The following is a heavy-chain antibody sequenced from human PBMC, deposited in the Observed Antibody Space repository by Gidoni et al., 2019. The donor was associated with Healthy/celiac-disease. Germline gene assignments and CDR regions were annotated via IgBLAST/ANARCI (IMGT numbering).Heavy chain of an antibody. CDR3: TTGGDYCSGGSCYRGMAV. D-gene: IGHD2-15*01. Sequence: EVQLVESGEGLVKPGRSLRVSCKASGFTFGDDAMSWFRQAPGKGLGWVGLIRSKAYDGTTEYAASVKGRFTISRDDSKSIAYLHMNSLKTEDTAVYYCTTGGDYCSGGSCYRGMAVWGQGTTVTVSS. V-gene: IGHV3-49*05. CDR1: GFTFGDDA. J-gene: IGHJ6*02. CDR2: IRSKAYDGTT.